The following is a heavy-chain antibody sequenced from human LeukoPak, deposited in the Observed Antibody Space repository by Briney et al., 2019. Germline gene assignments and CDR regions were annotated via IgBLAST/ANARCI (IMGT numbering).Heavy chain of an antibody. J-gene: IGHJ2*01. CDR3: ARVGAGDINWYFDL. V-gene: IGHV1-2*02. CDR1: GYTFTGYY. Sequence: ASVKVSCKASGYTFTGYYIHWVRQAPGQGLEWMGWINPNSGGTNYAQEFQGRVTMTRDTSIRTAYMELSRLRSDDTAVYYCARVGAGDINWYFDLWGRGTLVTVSS. D-gene: IGHD2-21*02. CDR2: INPNSGGT.